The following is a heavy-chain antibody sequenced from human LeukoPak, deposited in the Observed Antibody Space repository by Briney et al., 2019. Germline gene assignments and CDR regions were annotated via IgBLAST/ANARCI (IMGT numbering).Heavy chain of an antibody. J-gene: IGHJ6*03. V-gene: IGHV1-24*01. CDR3: ANAPSVAGTYESYYYYMDV. CDR2: FDPEDGET. CDR1: GYTLTELS. D-gene: IGHD6-19*01. Sequence: ASMKVSCKVSGYTLTELSMHWVRQAPGKGLEWMGGFDPEDGETIYAQKFQGRVTMTEDTSTDTAYMELSSLRSEDTAVYYCANAPSVAGTYESYYYYMDVWGKGTTVTISS.